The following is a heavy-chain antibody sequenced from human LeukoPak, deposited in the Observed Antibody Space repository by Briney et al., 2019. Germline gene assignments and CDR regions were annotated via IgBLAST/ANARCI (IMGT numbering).Heavy chain of an antibody. V-gene: IGHV3-74*01. CDR1: GFSFSRSW. Sequence: GGSLRLSCTASGFSFSRSWIHWVRQAPGKGLVWVSRIDSDGGSIIYAESVEGRFTIFRDNAKNMVYLHMNSLRAEDTAVYYCARAGVAGGFDIWGQGTMVTVSS. J-gene: IGHJ3*02. CDR2: IDSDGGSI. D-gene: IGHD2-15*01. CDR3: ARAGVAGGFDI.